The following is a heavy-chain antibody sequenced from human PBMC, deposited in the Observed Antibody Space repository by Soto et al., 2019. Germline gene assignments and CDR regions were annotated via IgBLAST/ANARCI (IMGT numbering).Heavy chain of an antibody. CDR3: APRLTIFGIVKLSTWFDP. V-gene: IGHV3-33*01. CDR2: IWNDGSNE. Sequence: PRLSCEASGFNFSSYGIHWVRQAPGKGLEWVAIIWNDGSNEYYADSVKGRFTISRDNSKKTLYLQMNGLRAEDTAVYYCAPRLTIFGIVKLSTWFDPWGQGTLVTVSS. CDR1: GFNFSSYG. D-gene: IGHD3-3*01. J-gene: IGHJ5*02.